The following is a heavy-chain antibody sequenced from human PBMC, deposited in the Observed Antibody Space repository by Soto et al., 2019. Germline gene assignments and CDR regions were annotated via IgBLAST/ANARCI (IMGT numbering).Heavy chain of an antibody. CDR2: ISYDGSNK. V-gene: IGHV3-30-3*01. CDR1: GFTFSSYA. D-gene: IGHD6-13*01. Sequence: QVQLVESGGGVVQPGRSLRLSCAASGFTFSSYAMHWVRQAPGKGLEWVAVISYDGSNKYYADSVKGRFTISRDNSKNTRYLQMNSLRAEDTAVYYCAIIAAPSRHGMDVWGQGTTVTVSS. CDR3: AIIAAPSRHGMDV. J-gene: IGHJ6*02.